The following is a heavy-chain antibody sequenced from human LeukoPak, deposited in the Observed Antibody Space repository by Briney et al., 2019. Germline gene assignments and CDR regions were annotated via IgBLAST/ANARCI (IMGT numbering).Heavy chain of an antibody. V-gene: IGHV3-21*01. CDR1: GFTFSSYS. CDR2: ISSSSSYI. Sequence: TTGGSLRLSCAASGFTFSSYSMNWVRQAPGKGLEWVSSISSSSSYIYYADSVKGRFTISRDNSKNTLYLQMNSLRAEDTAVYYCARDKWPSTGYSSSWYVGWFDPWGQGTLVTVSS. CDR3: ARDKWPSTGYSSSWYVGWFDP. D-gene: IGHD6-13*01. J-gene: IGHJ5*02.